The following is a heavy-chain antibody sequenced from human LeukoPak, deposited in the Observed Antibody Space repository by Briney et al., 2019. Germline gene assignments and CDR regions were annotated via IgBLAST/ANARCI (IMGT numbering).Heavy chain of an antibody. D-gene: IGHD3-10*01. V-gene: IGHV5-51*01. CDR1: GYSFTTYW. CDR3: AREGATYYYGSGSRNFDY. CDR2: IYPGDSDT. Sequence: GESLKISCKGSGYSFTTYWIGWVRQMPGKGLEWMGIIYPGDSDTRYSPSFQGQVTISADKSISTAYLQWSSLKASDTAMYYCAREGATYYYGSGSRNFDYWGQGTLVTVSS. J-gene: IGHJ4*02.